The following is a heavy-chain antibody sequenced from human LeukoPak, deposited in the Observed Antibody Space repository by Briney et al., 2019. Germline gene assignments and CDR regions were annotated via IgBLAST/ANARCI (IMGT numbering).Heavy chain of an antibody. CDR2: IGTAGDT. CDR1: GFTFSYYD. V-gene: IGHV3-13*01. CDR3: ARGLNWGGILTGSDAFDI. Sequence: GGSLRLSCAASGFTFSYYDMHWVRQATGKGLEWVSAIGTAGDTYYPGSVKGRFTISRENVKNSLYLQMNSLRAGDTAVYYCARGLNWGGILTGSDAFDIWGQGTMVTVSS. J-gene: IGHJ3*02. D-gene: IGHD3-9*01.